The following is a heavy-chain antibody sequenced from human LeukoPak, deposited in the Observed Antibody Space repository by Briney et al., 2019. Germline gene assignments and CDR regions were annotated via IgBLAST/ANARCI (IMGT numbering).Heavy chain of an antibody. CDR2: IRSKANSYAT. CDR1: GFTFSGSA. CDR3: ARDSVAAAYYYYYYTDV. J-gene: IGHJ6*03. D-gene: IGHD2-15*01. Sequence: GGSLRLSCAASGFTFSGSAMHWVRQASGKGLEWVGRIRSKANSYATAYAASVKGRFTISRDDSKNTAYLQMNSLKTEDTAVYYCARDSVAAAYYYYYYTDVWGKGTTVTVSS. V-gene: IGHV3-73*01.